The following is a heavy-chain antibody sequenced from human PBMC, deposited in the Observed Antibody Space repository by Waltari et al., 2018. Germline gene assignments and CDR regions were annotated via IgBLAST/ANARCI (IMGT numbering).Heavy chain of an antibody. V-gene: IGHV3-74*01. CDR3: ARASISRDTGNTFDS. J-gene: IGHJ4*02. Sequence: EVHLVESGGGLVRPGGSLRLSCAASGFTFSSFWMPWVRQAPGKVPQWVARISGDGAGTHYADSVRGRFTISRDNANNMVYLQMNSLSDDDTATYFCARASISRDTGNTFDSWGQGNLVTVSS. D-gene: IGHD5-18*01. CDR2: ISGDGAGT. CDR1: GFTFSSFW.